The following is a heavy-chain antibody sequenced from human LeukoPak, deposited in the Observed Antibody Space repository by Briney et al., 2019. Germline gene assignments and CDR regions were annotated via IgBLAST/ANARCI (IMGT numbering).Heavy chain of an antibody. J-gene: IGHJ4*02. V-gene: IGHV3-30*04. Sequence: GGSLRLSCAASGFTFSSYDMHWVRQAPGKGLEWVAVISYDGSNKNSEDSVKGRFTISRDNSKNTLYLQMKSLRAEDTAVYFCARAYSWNYSVNYWGQGTLVTVSS. D-gene: IGHD1-7*01. CDR1: GFTFSSYD. CDR3: ARAYSWNYSVNY. CDR2: ISYDGSNK.